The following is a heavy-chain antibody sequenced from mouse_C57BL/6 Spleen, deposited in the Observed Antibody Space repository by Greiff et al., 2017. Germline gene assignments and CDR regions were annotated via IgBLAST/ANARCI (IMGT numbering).Heavy chain of an antibody. D-gene: IGHD2-2*01. Sequence: EVQLVESGGGLVKPGGSLKLSCAASGFTFSDYGMHWVRQAPEKGLEWVAYISSGSSTIYYADTVKGRFTISRDNAKNTLFLQMTSLRSEDTAMYYCARAGYDCWFAYWGQGTLVTVSA. J-gene: IGHJ3*01. CDR2: ISSGSSTI. CDR1: GFTFSDYG. V-gene: IGHV5-17*01. CDR3: ARAGYDCWFAY.